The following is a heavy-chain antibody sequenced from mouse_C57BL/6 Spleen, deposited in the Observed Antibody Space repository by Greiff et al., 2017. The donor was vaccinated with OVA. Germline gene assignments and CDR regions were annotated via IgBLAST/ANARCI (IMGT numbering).Heavy chain of an antibody. CDR1: GYAFTNYL. V-gene: IGHV1-54*01. D-gene: IGHD1-1*01. J-gene: IGHJ2*01. CDR3: ARSATTGYFDY. CDR2: INPGSDGT. Sequence: QVQLQQSGAELVRPGTSVKVSCKASGYAFTNYLIEWVKQRPGQGLEWIGVINPGSDGTNYNEKFKGKATLTADKSSSTAYMQLSSLTSEDSAVYFCARSATTGYFDYWGQGTTLTVSS.